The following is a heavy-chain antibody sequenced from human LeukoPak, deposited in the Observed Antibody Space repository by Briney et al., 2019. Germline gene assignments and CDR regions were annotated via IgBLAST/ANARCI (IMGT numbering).Heavy chain of an antibody. CDR3: ARVPRGAGALDY. J-gene: IGHJ4*02. V-gene: IGHV4-30-4*01. CDR1: GGSISSGDYY. Sequence: SETLSLTCTVSGGSISSGDYYWSWIRQPPGKGLEWIGYIYYSGSTYYNPSLKSRVTVSVDKSKNQFSLKLNSVTAADTAVYYCARVPRGAGALDYWGQGTLVTVSS. CDR2: IYYSGST. D-gene: IGHD3-10*01.